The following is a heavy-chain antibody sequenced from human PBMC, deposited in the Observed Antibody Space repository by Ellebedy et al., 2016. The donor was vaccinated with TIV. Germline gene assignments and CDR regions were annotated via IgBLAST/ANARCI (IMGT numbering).Heavy chain of an antibody. J-gene: IGHJ4*02. V-gene: IGHV1-69*10. CDR1: GGTFSSYA. D-gene: IGHD4-17*01. Sequence: ASVKVSCKASGGTFSSYAISWVRQAPGQGLEWMGGIIPILGIANYAQKFQGRVTMTRETSTSTVYMELSSLRSEDTAVYYCARGTDSDYWGQGTLVTVSS. CDR2: IIPILGIA. CDR3: ARGTDSDY.